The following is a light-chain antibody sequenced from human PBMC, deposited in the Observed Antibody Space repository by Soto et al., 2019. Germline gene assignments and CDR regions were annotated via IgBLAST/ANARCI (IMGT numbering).Light chain of an antibody. V-gene: IGLV1-40*01. CDR3: QSYDSSPDARYV. CDR2: GNN. J-gene: IGLJ1*01. Sequence: QSVLTQPPSVSGAPGQRVTISCTGSTSNIGAGYDVHWYQHRPGTAPRLLIFGNNRRPSGVPVPDRFSGSKSGTSASLAITGLQAEDEGDYYCQSYDSSPDARYVFGTGTKLTVL. CDR1: TSNIGAGYD.